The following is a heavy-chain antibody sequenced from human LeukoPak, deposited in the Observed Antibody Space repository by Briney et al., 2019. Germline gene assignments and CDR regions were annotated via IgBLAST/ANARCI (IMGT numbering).Heavy chain of an antibody. Sequence: KPSETLSLTCAVYGGSFSGYYWSWIRQAPGKGLEWVSSISSSSSYIYYADSVKGRFTISRDNAKNSLYLQMNSLRAEDTAVYYCARPFGSSGSNSASFGYWGQGTLVTVSS. D-gene: IGHD6-19*01. CDR1: GGSFSGYY. CDR3: ARPFGSSGSNSASFGY. CDR2: ISSSSSYI. J-gene: IGHJ4*02. V-gene: IGHV3-21*01.